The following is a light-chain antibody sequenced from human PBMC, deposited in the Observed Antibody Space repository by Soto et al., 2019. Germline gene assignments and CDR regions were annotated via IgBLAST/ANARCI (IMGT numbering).Light chain of an antibody. Sequence: DIQMTQSPSSLSASVGDRVTITCRASQSTSTYLHWYQQKPGTAPKLLIYATSNLQSGVPSRFSGSGSGTDFTLTINSLLPEDFATYYCQLAYSTPWTFGQGTKVEIK. CDR3: QLAYSTPWT. CDR2: ATS. J-gene: IGKJ1*01. CDR1: QSTSTY. V-gene: IGKV1-39*01.